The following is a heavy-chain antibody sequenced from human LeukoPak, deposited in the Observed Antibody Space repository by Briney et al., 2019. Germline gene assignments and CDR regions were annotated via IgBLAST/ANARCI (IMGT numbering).Heavy chain of an antibody. Sequence: SETLSLTCTVSGGSISSYYWSWIRQPPGKGLEWIGEINHSGSTNYNPSLKSRVTISVDTSKNQFSLKLSSVTAADTAVYYCARGPKYYYGMDVWGQGTTVTVSS. CDR1: GGSISSYY. CDR2: INHSGST. CDR3: ARGPKYYYGMDV. J-gene: IGHJ6*02. V-gene: IGHV4-34*01.